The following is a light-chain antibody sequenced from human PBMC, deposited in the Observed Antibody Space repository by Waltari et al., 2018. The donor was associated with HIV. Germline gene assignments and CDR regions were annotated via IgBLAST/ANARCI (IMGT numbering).Light chain of an antibody. V-gene: IGKV1-5*03. Sequence: DIQMTQSPSLLAASMGDRVTFTCRASQSVSNWLAWYQQIPGRAPKLLIYKASSLESGVPSRFSGSGSGAEFTLTISSLQPDDIATYYCQHYNSYPWTFGQGTKVEIK. CDR3: QHYNSYPWT. J-gene: IGKJ1*01. CDR2: KAS. CDR1: QSVSNW.